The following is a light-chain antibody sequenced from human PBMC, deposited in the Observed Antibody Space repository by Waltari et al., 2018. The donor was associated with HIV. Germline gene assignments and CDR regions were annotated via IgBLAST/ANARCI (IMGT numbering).Light chain of an antibody. CDR3: CTYAASNVI. Sequence: QSALTQPRSVSGSPGQSVTISCTRTSSDAGNFNFPSWYQPLPGKAPKLVIYDVSKRPSGVPDRFSGSKSGNTASLTISGLQAEDEADYYCCTYAASNVIFGGGTKLTVL. CDR2: DVS. CDR1: SSDAGNFNF. V-gene: IGLV2-11*01. J-gene: IGLJ2*01.